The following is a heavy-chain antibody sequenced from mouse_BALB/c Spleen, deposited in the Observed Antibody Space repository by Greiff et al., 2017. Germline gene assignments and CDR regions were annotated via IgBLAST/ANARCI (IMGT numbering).Heavy chain of an antibody. CDR2: INPSSGYT. CDR1: GYTFTSYT. Sequence: VQRVESGAELARPGASVKMSCKASGYTFTSYTMHWVKQRPGQGLEWIGYINPSSGYTNYNQKFKDKATLTADKSSSTAYMQLSSLTSEDSAVYYCARFYYGNWAWFAYWGQGTLVTVSA. D-gene: IGHD2-1*01. CDR3: ARFYYGNWAWFAY. V-gene: IGHV1-4*01. J-gene: IGHJ3*01.